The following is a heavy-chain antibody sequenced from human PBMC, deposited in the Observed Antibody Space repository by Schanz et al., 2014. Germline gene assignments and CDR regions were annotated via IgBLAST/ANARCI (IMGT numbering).Heavy chain of an antibody. J-gene: IGHJ5*02. D-gene: IGHD1-26*01. CDR1: GGSISSSTYW. CDR3: AAERQYTGNYAWFDP. Sequence: QLQLQESGPGLVKPSATLSLTCTVSGGSISSSTYWWGWIRQPPGKGRVWIGGIYYSETTYYNPSLKSRVTLSLDASKTQFSLKRSSVTPADTAVYYCAAERQYTGNYAWFDPWGQGTLVTVSP. CDR2: IYYSETT. V-gene: IGHV4-39*01.